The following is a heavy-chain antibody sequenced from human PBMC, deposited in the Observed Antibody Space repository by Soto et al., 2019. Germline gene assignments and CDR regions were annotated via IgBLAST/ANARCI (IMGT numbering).Heavy chain of an antibody. D-gene: IGHD3-10*01. CDR2: IIPHFGPA. CDR3: ARGALLDRHNYFALDV. J-gene: IGHJ6*02. Sequence: SVKVSCKASGNAFNNDGVSWVRQVPGQGLEWVGGIIPHFGPAKYPQKFQGRATITADTPTNTVFMELLSLTSDDTAIYYCARGALLDRHNYFALDVWGQGTSVTVSS. V-gene: IGHV1-69*06. CDR1: GNAFNNDG.